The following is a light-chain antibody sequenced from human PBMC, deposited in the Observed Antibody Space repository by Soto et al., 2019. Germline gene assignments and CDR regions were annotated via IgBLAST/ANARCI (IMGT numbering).Light chain of an antibody. V-gene: IGKV3-11*01. J-gene: IGKJ4*01. CDR3: QQRSNWPPLT. Sequence: EIVLTQSPATLSLSPGERATLSCRASQSVSSYLAWYQQKPGQAPRLLIYDASNRATGIPARFSGSGSGTDFTLTISSLEPEDFAFYYCQQRSNWPPLTFVGGTKVEIK. CDR2: DAS. CDR1: QSVSSY.